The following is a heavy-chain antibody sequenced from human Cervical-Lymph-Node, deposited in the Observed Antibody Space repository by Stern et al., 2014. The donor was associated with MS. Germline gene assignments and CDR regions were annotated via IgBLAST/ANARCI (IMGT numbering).Heavy chain of an antibody. V-gene: IGHV3-7*01. CDR3: ARSQGYSYGP. CDR2: INPDGSDN. J-gene: IGHJ5*02. CDR1: GFTFSSYW. Sequence: EVQLVESGGGLVQPGGSLRLSCAASGFTFSSYWMSWVRQAPGKGLEWVANINPDGSDNSYVDSVKGRFTISRDSAKNSLYLQMNSLRAEDTAVYYCARSQGYSYGPWGQGTLVTVSS. D-gene: IGHD5-18*01.